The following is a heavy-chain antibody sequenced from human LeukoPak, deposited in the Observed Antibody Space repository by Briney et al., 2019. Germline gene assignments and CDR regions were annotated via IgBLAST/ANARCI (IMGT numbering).Heavy chain of an antibody. CDR2: INHRGTT. Sequence: SETLSLTCAVSGESFSHYYWSWLRQTPGKGLEWIGEINHRGTTNYNPSLKSRVAISIDTSRNQFSLQVTSVTAADTAVYYCARDVVVPAAERGKVGFDPWGQGTLVTVSS. D-gene: IGHD2-2*01. CDR1: GESFSHYY. V-gene: IGHV4-34*01. J-gene: IGHJ5*02. CDR3: ARDVVVPAAERGKVGFDP.